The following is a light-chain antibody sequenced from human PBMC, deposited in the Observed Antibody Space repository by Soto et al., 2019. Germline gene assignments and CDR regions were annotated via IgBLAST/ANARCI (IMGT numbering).Light chain of an antibody. CDR1: QDISNY. CDR3: QKYDNLPSLT. Sequence: DIQMTQSPSSLSASVGDRVTITCQASQDISNYLNWYQQKPGKAPKLLIYDASNLETGVPSRFSGSGSGTDFTFTISSLQPEDIATYYCQKYDNLPSLTFGPGTKVDIK. CDR2: DAS. V-gene: IGKV1-33*01. J-gene: IGKJ3*01.